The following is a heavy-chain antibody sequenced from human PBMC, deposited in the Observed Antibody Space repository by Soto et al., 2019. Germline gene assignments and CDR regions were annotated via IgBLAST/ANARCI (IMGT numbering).Heavy chain of an antibody. Sequence: EVQLVESGGGLVQPGGSLRLSCAASGFTFSSYWMSWVRQAPGKGLEWVANIKQDGSEKYYVDSVKGRFTISRDNAKNSLYLQMNSLRAEDTAVYYCARRIVVVVPGLHDAFGIWGQGTMVTVSS. J-gene: IGHJ3*02. CDR2: IKQDGSEK. CDR3: ARRIVVVVPGLHDAFGI. CDR1: GFTFSSYW. D-gene: IGHD2-15*01. V-gene: IGHV3-7*01.